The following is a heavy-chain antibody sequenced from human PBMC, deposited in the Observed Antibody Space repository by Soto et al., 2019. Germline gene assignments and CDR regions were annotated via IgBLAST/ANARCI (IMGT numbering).Heavy chain of an antibody. CDR3: ARDREKYYYDSSGYAPEKPSYIDAFDI. J-gene: IGHJ3*02. CDR1: GGSVSSGSYY. CDR2: IYYSGST. V-gene: IGHV4-61*01. Sequence: NPSETLSLTCTVSGGSVSSGSYYWSWVRQPPGKGLEWIGYIYYSGSTNYNPSLKSRVTISVDTSKNQFSLKLSSVTAADTAVYYCARDREKYYYDSSGYAPEKPSYIDAFDIWGQGTMVTVSS. D-gene: IGHD3-22*01.